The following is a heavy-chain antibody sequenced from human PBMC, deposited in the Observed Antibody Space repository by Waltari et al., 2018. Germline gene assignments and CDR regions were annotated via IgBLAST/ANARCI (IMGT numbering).Heavy chain of an antibody. J-gene: IGHJ5*02. CDR3: ARDIYDYVWGSYRFSEP. D-gene: IGHD3-16*02. CDR2: IYHSGST. Sequence: QVQLQESGPGLVKPSETLSLTCTVSGYSISSGYYWGWIRQPPGKGREWVGSIYHSGSTYYNPSLKSRVTISVDTSKNQFSLKRSSVTAADTAVYYCARDIYDYVWGSYRFSEPWGQGTLVTVSS. CDR1: GYSISSGYY. V-gene: IGHV4-38-2*02.